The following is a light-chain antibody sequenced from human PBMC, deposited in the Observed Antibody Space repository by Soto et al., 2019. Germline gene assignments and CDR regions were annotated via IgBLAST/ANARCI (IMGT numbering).Light chain of an antibody. CDR2: EGT. CDR3: CSFAGSSTYV. Sequence: QSVLTQPAPVSGSPGQSITISCTGTSRYVGSYNLVSWYQQHPGNAPKLIIYEGTKRPSGVSYRFSGSKSGNTASLTISGLQEEDEGDYHCCSFAGSSTYVFGTGTKVTVL. J-gene: IGLJ1*01. CDR1: SRYVGSYNL. V-gene: IGLV2-23*01.